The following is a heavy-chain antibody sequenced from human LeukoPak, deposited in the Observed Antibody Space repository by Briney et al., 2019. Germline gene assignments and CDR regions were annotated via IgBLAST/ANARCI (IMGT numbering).Heavy chain of an antibody. CDR2: IGAGGTFT. J-gene: IGHJ4*02. D-gene: IGHD2-2*01. Sequence: GGSLRLSCTASGFTFSSYAMNWVRQAPGKGLEWVSGIGAGGTFTYYADSVKGRFTISRDNAKNSLYLQMNSLRADDTAVYYCARRYCSSTSCLIDYWGQGTLVTVSS. CDR3: ARRYCSSTSCLIDY. V-gene: IGHV3-21*01. CDR1: GFTFSSYA.